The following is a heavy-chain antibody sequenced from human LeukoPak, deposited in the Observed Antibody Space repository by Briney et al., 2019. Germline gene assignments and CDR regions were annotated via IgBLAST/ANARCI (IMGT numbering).Heavy chain of an antibody. J-gene: IGHJ4*02. CDR2: ISYDGSNK. D-gene: IGHD2-15*01. CDR1: GFTFSSYA. Sequence: HPGGSLRPSCAASGFTFSSYAMHWVRQAPGKGLEWVAVISYDGSNKYYADSVKGRFTISRDNSKNTLYLQMNSLRAEDAAVYYCAKVPCSGGSCYSFNYFDYWGQGTLVTVSS. CDR3: AKVPCSGGSCYSFNYFDY. V-gene: IGHV3-30-3*01.